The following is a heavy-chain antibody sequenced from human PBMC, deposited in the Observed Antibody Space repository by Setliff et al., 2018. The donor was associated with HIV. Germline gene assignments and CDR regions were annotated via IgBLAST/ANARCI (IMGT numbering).Heavy chain of an antibody. J-gene: IGHJ5*02. CDR1: GDSVRSSRYC. CDR3: ARRIDNSGSLPAKNWFDT. V-gene: IGHV4-61*01. Sequence: PSETLSLTCTVSGDSVRSSRYCWNWIRQPPGKGLEWIGYIFASGSSLYNPSLQSRVSISIDTSKNQFSLKLSSVTAADTAVYYCARRIDNSGSLPAKNWFDTWGQGRLVTVSS. CDR2: IFASGSS. D-gene: IGHD3-10*01.